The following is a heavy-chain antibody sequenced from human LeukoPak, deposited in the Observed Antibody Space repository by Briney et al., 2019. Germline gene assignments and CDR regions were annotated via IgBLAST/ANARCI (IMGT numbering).Heavy chain of an antibody. Sequence: KPSETLSLTCTVSGGSISSYYWSWIRQPPGKGLEWIGYIYYSGSTNYNPSLKSRVTISVDTSKNQFSLKLSSVTAADTAVYYCASYDYSSRFDYRGQGTLVTVSS. CDR2: IYYSGST. J-gene: IGHJ4*02. CDR3: ASYDYSSRFDY. D-gene: IGHD6-13*01. V-gene: IGHV4-59*01. CDR1: GGSISSYY.